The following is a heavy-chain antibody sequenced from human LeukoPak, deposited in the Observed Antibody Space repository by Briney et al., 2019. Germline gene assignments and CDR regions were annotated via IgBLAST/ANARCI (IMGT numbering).Heavy chain of an antibody. CDR3: ARGAPDILTGYYKNY. J-gene: IGHJ4*02. Sequence: ASVKVSCKSSGYTFTGYYMHWVRQAPGQGLEWVGWINPNSGGTNYAQKFQGRVTMTRDTSISTAYMELSRLRSDDTAVYYCARGAPDILTGYYKNYWGQGTLVTVSS. CDR2: INPNSGGT. CDR1: GYTFTGYY. D-gene: IGHD3-9*01. V-gene: IGHV1-2*02.